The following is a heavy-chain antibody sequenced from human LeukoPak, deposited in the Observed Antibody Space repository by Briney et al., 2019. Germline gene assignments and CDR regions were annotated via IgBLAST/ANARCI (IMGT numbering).Heavy chain of an antibody. CDR3: ATRVGATRRLTGFDP. D-gene: IGHD1-26*01. V-gene: IGHV1-69-2*01. Sequence: GATVKISCKVSGYTFTDYYMHWVQQAPGKGLEWMGLVDPEDGETIYAEEFQGRVTITADTSTDTAYMELSSLRSEDTAVYYCATRVGATRRLTGFDPWGQGTLVTVSS. CDR1: GYTFTDYY. CDR2: VDPEDGET. J-gene: IGHJ5*02.